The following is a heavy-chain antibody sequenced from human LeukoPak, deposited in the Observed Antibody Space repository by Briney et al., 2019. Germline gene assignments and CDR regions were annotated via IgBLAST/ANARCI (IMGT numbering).Heavy chain of an antibody. D-gene: IGHD3-9*01. CDR2: ISAYNGNI. J-gene: IGHJ4*02. V-gene: IGHV1-18*01. CDR3: ARGNDILTGYAEFDY. Sequence: ASVKVSCKASGYSFTNYAMSWVRQAPEQGLEWMGWISAYNGNINYTQKLQGRVTMTTDTSTSTAYMELRSLRSDDTAVYYCARGNDILTGYAEFDYWGQGTLVTVSS. CDR1: GYSFTNYA.